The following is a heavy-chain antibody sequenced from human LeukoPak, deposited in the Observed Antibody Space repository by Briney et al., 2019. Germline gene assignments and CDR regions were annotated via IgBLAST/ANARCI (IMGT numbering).Heavy chain of an antibody. CDR1: GGTFSSYA. V-gene: IGHV1-69*05. CDR2: IIPIFGTA. Sequence: VASVKVSCKASGGTFSSYAISWVRQAPGQGLEWMGGIIPIFGTANYAQKFQGRVTITTDESTSTAYMELSSLRSEGTAVHYCARRGYSYGLGPFDPWGQGTLVTVSS. J-gene: IGHJ5*02. CDR3: ARRGYSYGLGPFDP. D-gene: IGHD5-18*01.